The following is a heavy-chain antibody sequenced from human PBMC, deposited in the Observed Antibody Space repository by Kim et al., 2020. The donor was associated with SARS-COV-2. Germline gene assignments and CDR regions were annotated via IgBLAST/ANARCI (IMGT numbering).Heavy chain of an antibody. D-gene: IGHD6-6*01. Sequence: ASVKVSCKTSGYNFPGYYIHWVRQAPGQGLEWMGWINPNSGGTIYAQKFQGRVAMTRDTSISTAYMELSRLRSDDTALYYCAREEIYSSSSLDYWGQGTLVTVSS. CDR1: GYNFPGYY. CDR3: AREEIYSSSSLDY. J-gene: IGHJ4*02. V-gene: IGHV1-2*02. CDR2: INPNSGGT.